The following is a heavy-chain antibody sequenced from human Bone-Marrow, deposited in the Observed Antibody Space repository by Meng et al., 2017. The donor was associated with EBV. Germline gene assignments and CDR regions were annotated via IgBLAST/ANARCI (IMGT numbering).Heavy chain of an antibody. CDR3: AKLRSGWLAFDY. Sequence: VLVVGPEGGWFHLGGSPRLSGVASGFTVSSNYMSWVRQAPGKGLEWVSLISGSGDSTYYADSVKGRFTISRDNSKNTLHVQMNSLRAEDTAVYYCAKLRSGWLAFDYWGQGTLVTVSS. CDR2: ISGSGDST. J-gene: IGHJ4*02. V-gene: IGHV3-23*04. CDR1: GFTVSSNY. D-gene: IGHD6-19*01.